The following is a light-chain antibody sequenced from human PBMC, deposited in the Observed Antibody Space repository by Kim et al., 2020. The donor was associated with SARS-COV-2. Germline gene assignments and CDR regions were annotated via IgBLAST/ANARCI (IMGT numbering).Light chain of an antibody. Sequence: ASVGDRVTITGRASKSISSYLNWYQQKPGKEPKLLIYAASSLQSGVPSRFSGSGSGTDFTLTISSLQPEDFATYYCQQSYSTPRDSFGQGTKLEI. CDR2: AAS. J-gene: IGKJ2*03. CDR3: QQSYSTPRDS. CDR1: KSISSY. V-gene: IGKV1-39*01.